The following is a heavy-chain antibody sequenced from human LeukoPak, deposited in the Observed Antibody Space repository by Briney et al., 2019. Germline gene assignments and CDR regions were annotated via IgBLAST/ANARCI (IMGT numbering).Heavy chain of an antibody. D-gene: IGHD3-10*01. Sequence: ASVKVSCKVSGYTLTELSMHWVRQAPGKGLEWMGGFDPEDGETIYAQKFQGRVTMTEDTSTDTAYMELSSLRSEDTAVYYCAKGSGGSGSYSKYYFDYWGQGTLVTVSS. CDR2: FDPEDGET. CDR3: AKGSGGSGSYSKYYFDY. CDR1: GYTLTELS. J-gene: IGHJ4*02. V-gene: IGHV1-24*01.